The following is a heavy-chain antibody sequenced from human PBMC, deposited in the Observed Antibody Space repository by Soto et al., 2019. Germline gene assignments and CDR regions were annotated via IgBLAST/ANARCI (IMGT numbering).Heavy chain of an antibody. CDR3: ARIGAEWHPNYFGF. D-gene: IGHD3-3*01. J-gene: IGHJ4*02. CDR1: GFSFSSYS. CDR2: ITSSGSYI. Sequence: GGSLRLSCAASGFSFSSYSMNWVRRAPGKGLEWVSSITSSGSYIYYADSVKGRFTVSRDNARNSLYLQMNSLRVEDTAVYYCARIGAEWHPNYFGFWGQGTLVTVSS. V-gene: IGHV3-21*01.